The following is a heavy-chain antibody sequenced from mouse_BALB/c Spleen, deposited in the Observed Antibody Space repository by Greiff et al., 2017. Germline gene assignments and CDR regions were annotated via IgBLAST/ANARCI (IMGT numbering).Heavy chain of an antibody. V-gene: IGHV5-17*02. J-gene: IGHJ4*01. CDR3: ARDPPSMVRYYAMDY. CDR1: GFTFSSFG. Sequence: EVQGVESGGGLVQPGGSRKLSCAASGFTFSSFGMHWVRQAPEKGLEWVAYISSGSSTIYYADTVKGRFTISRDNPKNTLFLQMTSLRSEDTAMYYCARDPPSMVRYYAMDYWGQGTSVTVSS. D-gene: IGHD2-10*02. CDR2: ISSGSSTI.